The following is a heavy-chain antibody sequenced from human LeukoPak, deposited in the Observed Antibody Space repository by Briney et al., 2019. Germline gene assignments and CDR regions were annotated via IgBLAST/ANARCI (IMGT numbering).Heavy chain of an antibody. Sequence: GGSLRLSCAASGFTFSSYSMNWVRQAPGKGLEWVSSISSSSSYIYYADSVKGRFTISRDNAKNSLYLQMNSLRAEDTAVYYCARLSRGYYFDYWGQGTLVTVSS. D-gene: IGHD3-22*01. J-gene: IGHJ4*02. CDR3: ARLSRGYYFDY. V-gene: IGHV3-21*01. CDR1: GFTFSSYS. CDR2: ISSSSSYI.